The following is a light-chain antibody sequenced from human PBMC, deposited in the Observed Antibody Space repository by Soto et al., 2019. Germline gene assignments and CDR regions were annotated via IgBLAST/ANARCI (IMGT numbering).Light chain of an antibody. CDR3: QQLNSYLALT. V-gene: IGKV1-9*01. CDR1: QGIRSY. J-gene: IGKJ4*01. Sequence: DIQLTQSPPFLSASVGDRVTITCRASQGIRSYLAWYQQKPGKAPKLLIYAASTLESGVPSRFSGSGSGTEFTLTISSLQPEDFATYYCQQLNSYLALTFGGGTTVDIK. CDR2: AAS.